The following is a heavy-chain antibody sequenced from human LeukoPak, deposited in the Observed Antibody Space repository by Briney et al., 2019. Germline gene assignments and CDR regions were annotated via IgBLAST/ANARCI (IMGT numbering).Heavy chain of an antibody. J-gene: IGHJ6*02. D-gene: IGHD3-22*01. V-gene: IGHV4-59*08. CDR2: IYYSGST. CDR1: GGSISSYY. Sequence: PSETLSLTCTVSGGSISSYYWSWIRQPPGKGLEWIGYIYYSGSTNYNPSLKSRVTISVDTSKNQFSLKLSSVTAADTAVYYCARATSGYYDSSGYYFFHYGMDVWGQGTTVTVSS. CDR3: ARATSGYYDSSGYYFFHYGMDV.